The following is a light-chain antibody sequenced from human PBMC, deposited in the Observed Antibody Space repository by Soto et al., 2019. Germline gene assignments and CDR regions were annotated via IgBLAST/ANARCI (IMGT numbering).Light chain of an antibody. CDR2: WAS. J-gene: IGKJ4*02. CDR1: QSVLYRSNNKNY. CDR3: QQYYNTPFT. V-gene: IGKV4-1*01. Sequence: DIVMTQSPDSLAVSLGERATINCKSSQSVLYRSNNKNYLAWYQQKPGQPPKLLIYWASTRESGVPDRFSGSASGTDFTLIISSLQAEDVAVYCCQQYYNTPFTFGGGTKVEIK.